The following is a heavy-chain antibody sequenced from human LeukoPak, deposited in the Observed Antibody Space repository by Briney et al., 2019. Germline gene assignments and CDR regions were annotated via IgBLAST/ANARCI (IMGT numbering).Heavy chain of an antibody. J-gene: IGHJ3*02. CDR1: GGSIRSSDYY. CDR2: IYYSGST. CDR3: ARDIGIYPHVAFDI. V-gene: IGHV4-39*07. Sequence: SETLSLTCTVSGGSIRSSDYYWGWVRQPPGKGLEWVGNIYYSGSTYYNPSLESRVTISVDTSMTQFSLRLTSVTAADTAVYFCARDIGIYPHVAFDIWGQGTLVTVSS. D-gene: IGHD2-15*01.